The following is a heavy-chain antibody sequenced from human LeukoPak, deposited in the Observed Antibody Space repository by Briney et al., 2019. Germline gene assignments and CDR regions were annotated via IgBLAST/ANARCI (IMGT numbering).Heavy chain of an antibody. J-gene: IGHJ4*02. D-gene: IGHD3-22*01. CDR3: ARDLPPYYYDSSGYGMGY. Sequence: SVKVSCKASGGTFRSYAISWVRQAPGQGLEWMGRIIPILGIANYAQKFQGRVTITADKSTSTAYMELSSLRSEDTAVYYCARDLPPYYYDSSGYGMGYWGQGTLVTVSS. CDR1: GGTFRSYA. V-gene: IGHV1-69*04. CDR2: IIPILGIA.